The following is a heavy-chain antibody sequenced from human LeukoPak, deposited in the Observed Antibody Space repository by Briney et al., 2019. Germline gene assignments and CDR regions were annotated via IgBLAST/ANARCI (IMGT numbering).Heavy chain of an antibody. CDR3: AKDSHLSPYGMDV. J-gene: IGHJ6*02. CDR1: GFTFSSYA. D-gene: IGHD3-3*02. CDR2: ISGSGGST. Sequence: GGSLRLSCAASGFTFSSYAMSWVRQAPGKGLEWVSAISGSGGSTYYADSVKGRLTISRDNSKNTLYLQMNSLRAEDTAVYYCAKDSHLSPYGMDVWGQGTTVTVSS. V-gene: IGHV3-23*01.